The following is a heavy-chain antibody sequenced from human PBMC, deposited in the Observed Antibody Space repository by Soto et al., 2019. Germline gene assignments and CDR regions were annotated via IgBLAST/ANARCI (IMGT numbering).Heavy chain of an antibody. D-gene: IGHD2-2*02. J-gene: IGHJ5*01. V-gene: IGHV5-51*01. CDR1: GYSFTSYW. Sequence: GESLKISCKGSGYSFTSYWIGWVRQMPGKGLEWMGIIYLGDSDTRYSPSFQGQVTISADKSISTAYLQWSSLKASDTAMYYCARQTYCSSTSCYTVDSWGHGTLRPVSS. CDR2: IYLGDSDT. CDR3: ARQTYCSSTSCYTVDS.